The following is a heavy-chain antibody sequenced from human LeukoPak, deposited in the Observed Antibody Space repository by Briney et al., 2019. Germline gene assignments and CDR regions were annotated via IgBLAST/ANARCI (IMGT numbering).Heavy chain of an antibody. D-gene: IGHD1-26*01. CDR1: GGSVSSGSYF. J-gene: IGHJ4*02. CDR2: IYYSGNT. V-gene: IGHV4-61*01. Sequence: SETLSLTCTVSGGSVSSGSYFWSWIRQPPGKGLEWIGYIYYSGNTNYNPSLKSRVTISVDTSKNQFSLKVGSVTAADTAVFYCARVGSGSFDYWGQGTLVTVSS. CDR3: ARVGSGSFDY.